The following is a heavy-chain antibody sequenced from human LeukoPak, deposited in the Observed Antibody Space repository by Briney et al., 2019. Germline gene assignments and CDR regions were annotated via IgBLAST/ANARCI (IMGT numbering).Heavy chain of an antibody. Sequence: GASVKVSCKASGYTFTGYYMHWVRQAPGQGLEWMGWINPNSGGTNYAQKFQGRVTMTRDTSISTAYMELSRLRSDDTAVYYCARSGGYCSSTSCYRRFDPWGQGTLVTVSS. V-gene: IGHV1-2*02. CDR3: ARSGGYCSSTSCYRRFDP. CDR2: INPNSGGT. J-gene: IGHJ5*02. D-gene: IGHD2-2*01. CDR1: GYTFTGYY.